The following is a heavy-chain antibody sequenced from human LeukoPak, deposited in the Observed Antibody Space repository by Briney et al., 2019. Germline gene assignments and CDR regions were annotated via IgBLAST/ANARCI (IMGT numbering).Heavy chain of an antibody. J-gene: IGHJ4*02. V-gene: IGHV4-61*01. Sequence: PSETLSLTCTVSGGSVSSGSYYWSWIRQPPGKGLEWIGYIYYSESTNYNPSLKSRVTISVDTSKNQFSLKLSSVTAADTAVYYCARLQWGGARHAFMVRATYYFDYWGQGTLVTVSS. CDR3: ARLQWGGARHAFMVRATYYFDY. CDR1: GGSVSSGSYY. D-gene: IGHD3-10*01. CDR2: IYYSEST.